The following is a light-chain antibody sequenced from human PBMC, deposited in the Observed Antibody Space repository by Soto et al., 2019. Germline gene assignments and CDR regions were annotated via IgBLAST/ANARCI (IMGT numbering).Light chain of an antibody. CDR1: SSNIGAGYD. V-gene: IGLV1-40*01. CDR3: QSYDSSMIVSKV. Sequence: QSVLTQPPPVSGAPGQRVTISCSGSSSNIGAGYDVQWYRQFPGTAPKLIIYANSDRPSGVPDRFSGSKSGTSASLAITGIQAEDEADYYCQSYDSSMIVSKVFGTGTKVTVL. J-gene: IGLJ1*01. CDR2: ANS.